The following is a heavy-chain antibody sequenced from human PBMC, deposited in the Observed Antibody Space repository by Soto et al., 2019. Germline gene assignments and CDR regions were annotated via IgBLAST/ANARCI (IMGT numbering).Heavy chain of an antibody. V-gene: IGHV3-33*01. J-gene: IGHJ6*02. D-gene: IGHD2-15*01. CDR1: GFTFSSYG. Sequence: QVQLVESRGGVVQPGRSLRLSCAASGFTFSSYGMHWVRQAPGKGLEWVAVIWYDGSNTYHADCVRGRFTISRDNSKNTLYLQMNSLRAEDTAVYYCARTEGYSSRGISYGMDVWGQGTTVTVSS. CDR3: ARTEGYSSRGISYGMDV. CDR2: IWYDGSNT.